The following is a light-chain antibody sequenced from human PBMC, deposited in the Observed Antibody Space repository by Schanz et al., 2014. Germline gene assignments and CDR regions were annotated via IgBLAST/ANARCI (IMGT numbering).Light chain of an antibody. CDR1: HSITTY. CDR3: QQYYSIPLT. CDR2: AAS. V-gene: IGKV1-39*01. J-gene: IGKJ4*01. Sequence: DIQVTQSPSSLSASVGDRVTITCRTSHSITTYLNWYQHKPGKAPKLLIYAASSLQSGVPSRFSGSGSGTDFTLTISSLQAEDLAVYYCQQYYSIPLTFGGGTKVEIK.